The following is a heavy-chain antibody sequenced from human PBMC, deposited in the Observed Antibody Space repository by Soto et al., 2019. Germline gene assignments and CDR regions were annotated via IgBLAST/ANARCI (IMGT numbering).Heavy chain of an antibody. Sequence: SVKVSCKASGGTFSSFGISWVRQAPGQGLEWMGGIIPVFGRPNYAQRFRGRLTIPADESTNTSYMELLDLTSEDTAVYYCAREASGYDFWGQGTQVTVSS. CDR3: AREASGYDF. CDR2: IIPVFGRP. J-gene: IGHJ1*01. V-gene: IGHV1-69*13. CDR1: GGTFSSFG. D-gene: IGHD5-12*01.